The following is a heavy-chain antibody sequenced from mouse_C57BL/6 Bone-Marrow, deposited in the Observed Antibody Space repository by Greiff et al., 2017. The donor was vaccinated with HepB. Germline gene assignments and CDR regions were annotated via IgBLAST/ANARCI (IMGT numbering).Heavy chain of an antibody. D-gene: IGHD2-4*01. Sequence: QVQLQQSGAELVRPGPSVKVSCKASGYAFTNYLIEWVKQRPGQGLEWIGVINPGSGGTNYNEKFKGKATLTADKSSSTAYMQLSSLTSEDSAVYFCAREDDYGEYAMDYWGQGTSVTVSS. CDR2: INPGSGGT. J-gene: IGHJ4*01. CDR3: AREDDYGEYAMDY. CDR1: GYAFTNYL. V-gene: IGHV1-54*01.